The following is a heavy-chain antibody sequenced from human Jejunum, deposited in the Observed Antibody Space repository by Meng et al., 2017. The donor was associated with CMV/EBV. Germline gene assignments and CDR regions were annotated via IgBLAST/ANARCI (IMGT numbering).Heavy chain of an antibody. CDR1: GYTFTGYY. V-gene: IGHV1-2*02. J-gene: IGHJ4*02. CDR3: ATLYSGYSKGVY. Sequence: CKTSGYTFTGYYMHWVRQAPGQGLEWMGWINPNSGGTNYAQKFQGRVNMTRDTSISTAYMELSRLRSDDTAIYYCATLYSGYSKGVYWGQGTLVTVSS. D-gene: IGHD5-12*01. CDR2: INPNSGGT.